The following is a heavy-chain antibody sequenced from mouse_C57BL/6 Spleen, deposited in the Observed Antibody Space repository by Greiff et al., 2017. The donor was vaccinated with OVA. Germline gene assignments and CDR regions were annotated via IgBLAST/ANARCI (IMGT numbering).Heavy chain of an antibody. D-gene: IGHD2-2*01. CDR1: GFTFSSYG. J-gene: IGHJ4*01. CDR2: ISSGGSYT. V-gene: IGHV5-6*01. CDR3: ARQDYGYEDYYAMDY. Sequence: EVHLVESGGDLVKPGGSLKLSCAASGFTFSSYGMSWVRQTPDKRLEWVATISSGGSYTYYPDSVKGRFTISRDNAKNTLYLQMSSLKSEDTAMYYCARQDYGYEDYYAMDYWGQGTSVTVSS.